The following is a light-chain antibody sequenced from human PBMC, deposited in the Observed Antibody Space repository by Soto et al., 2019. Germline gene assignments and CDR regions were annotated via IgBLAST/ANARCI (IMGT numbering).Light chain of an antibody. Sequence: EIVLTQSPATLPLSPGERATLSGRTSQSVSNCLAWYQQKPGQAPRILIYDASNRDTGIPARFSGSGSGTDCTLTISRLEPEDFALYYGQQRSNWPRTFGQGTKVDIK. V-gene: IGKV3-11*01. CDR1: QSVSNC. CDR3: QQRSNWPRT. J-gene: IGKJ1*01. CDR2: DAS.